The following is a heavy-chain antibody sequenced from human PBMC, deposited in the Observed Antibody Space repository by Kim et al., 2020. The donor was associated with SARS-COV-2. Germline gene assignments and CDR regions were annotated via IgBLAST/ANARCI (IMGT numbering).Heavy chain of an antibody. V-gene: IGHV1-69*04. CDR2: IIPILGIA. J-gene: IGHJ4*02. Sequence: SVKVSCKASGGTFSSYAISWVRQAPGQGLEWMGRIIPILGIANYAQKFQGRVTITADKSTSTAYMELSSLRSEDTAVYYCARFPGGYGAAVAGTGSDYWGQGTLVTVSS. CDR1: GGTFSSYA. CDR3: ARFPGGYGAAVAGTGSDY. D-gene: IGHD6-19*01.